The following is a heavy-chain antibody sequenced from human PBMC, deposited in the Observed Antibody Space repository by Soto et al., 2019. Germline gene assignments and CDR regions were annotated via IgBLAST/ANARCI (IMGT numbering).Heavy chain of an antibody. CDR1: GGTFSRYT. J-gene: IGHJ6*03. V-gene: IGHV1-69*02. D-gene: IGHD3-10*01. CDR3: ASGPYGSGSYRYYYYYMDV. CDR2: IIPIFGIV. Sequence: QVQLVQSGAEVKKPGSSVNVSSKASGGTFSRYTITWVRQAPGQGLEWMGRIIPIFGIVNYAQKFQGRVTVTADKSTSTAYMELSSLRSDDTAVYYCASGPYGSGSYRYYYYYMDVWGKGTTVTVSS.